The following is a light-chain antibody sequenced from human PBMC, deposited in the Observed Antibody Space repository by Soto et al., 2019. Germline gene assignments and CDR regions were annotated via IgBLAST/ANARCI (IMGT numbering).Light chain of an antibody. CDR3: QQYNSYWT. J-gene: IGKJ1*01. V-gene: IGKV1-5*01. CDR1: QSISSW. CDR2: DAS. Sequence: DIRMTQSPSTLSASVGDRVTITCRASQSISSWLAWYQQTPVKAPKLLNYDASSLESGVPSRFSGSGSGTEFTLNISSLQPDDFATYYCQQYNSYWTLGKGTKVEIK.